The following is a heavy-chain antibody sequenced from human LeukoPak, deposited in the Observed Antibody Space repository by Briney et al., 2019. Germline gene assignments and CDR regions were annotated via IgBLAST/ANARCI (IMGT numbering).Heavy chain of an antibody. D-gene: IGHD3-22*01. CDR1: GFTFTAYA. J-gene: IGHJ4*02. CDR3: AKHKVATKVKDY. V-gene: IGHV3-23*01. CDR2: ISGSAYYT. Sequence: GGSLRLSCAASGFTFTAYAMSWVRQAPGKGLEWVSAISGSAYYTSYADSVKGRFTISRDNSKTTLYLHMNSLRAEDTALYYCAKHKVATKVKDYWGQGTLVTVSS.